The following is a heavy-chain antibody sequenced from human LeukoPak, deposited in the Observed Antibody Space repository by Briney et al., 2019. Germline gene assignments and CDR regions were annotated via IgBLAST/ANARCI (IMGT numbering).Heavy chain of an antibody. D-gene: IGHD6-19*01. V-gene: IGHV4-30-4*01. Sequence: IGYIYYSASTYYNPSLKSRVTISVDTSKNQFSLKLSSVTAADTAVYYCATGSSGWYSYYFDYWGQGTLVTVSS. J-gene: IGHJ4*02. CDR3: ATGSSGWYSYYFDY. CDR2: IYYSAST.